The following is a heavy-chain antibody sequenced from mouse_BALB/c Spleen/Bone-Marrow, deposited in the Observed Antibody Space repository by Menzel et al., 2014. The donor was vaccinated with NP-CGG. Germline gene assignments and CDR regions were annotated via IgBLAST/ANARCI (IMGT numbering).Heavy chain of an antibody. CDR1: GFTFSSFG. V-gene: IGHV5-17*02. CDR3: ASDYDYFDY. CDR2: ISSGSSTI. D-gene: IGHD2-4*01. Sequence: EVKVVESGGGLVRPGGSRKLSCAASGFTFSSFGMHWVRQAPEKGLEWVAYISSGSSTIYYADTVKGRFTISRDNPKNTLFLQMTSLRSEDAAMYYCASDYDYFDYWGQGTTLTVSS. J-gene: IGHJ2*01.